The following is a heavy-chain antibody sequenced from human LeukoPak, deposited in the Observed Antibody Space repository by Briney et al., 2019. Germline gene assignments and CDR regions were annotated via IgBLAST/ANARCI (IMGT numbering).Heavy chain of an antibody. Sequence: GGSLRLSCAASGFTFSNYWMHWVRQAPGKGLVWVSRINSDGSSTSYADSVKGRFTISRDNAKNTLYLQMDSLRAEDTAVYYCARVSSGSYFGYYYYYMDVWGKGTTVTVSS. V-gene: IGHV3-74*01. CDR2: INSDGSST. J-gene: IGHJ6*03. D-gene: IGHD1-26*01. CDR3: ARVSSGSYFGYYYYYMDV. CDR1: GFTFSNYW.